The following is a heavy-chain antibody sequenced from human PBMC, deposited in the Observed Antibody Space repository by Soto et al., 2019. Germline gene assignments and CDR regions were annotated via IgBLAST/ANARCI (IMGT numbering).Heavy chain of an antibody. V-gene: IGHV4-59*01. Sequence: SETLSLTCTVSGGSTSNYYWSWIRQPPGKGLEWIGYIYYSGSTNYNPSLKSRVTISVDTSKNQFSLKLSSVTAADTAVYYCARRYGSAFDFWGQGTMVT. CDR2: IYYSGST. CDR1: GGSTSNYY. J-gene: IGHJ3*01. CDR3: ARRYGSAFDF. D-gene: IGHD3-10*01.